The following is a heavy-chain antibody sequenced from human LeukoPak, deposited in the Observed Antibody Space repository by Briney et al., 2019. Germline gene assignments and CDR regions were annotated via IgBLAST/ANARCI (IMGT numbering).Heavy chain of an antibody. CDR3: AILLGYCSGGSCYPNY. V-gene: IGHV5-51*01. CDR1: GYSFSSYW. Sequence: GESLKISCKGSGYSFSSYWIAWVRQMPGKGLEWMGIIYPGDSDTRYSPPFQGQVTISADKSISTAYLQWSSLKASDTAMYYCAILLGYCSGGSCYPNYWGQGTLVTVSS. J-gene: IGHJ4*02. D-gene: IGHD2-15*01. CDR2: IYPGDSDT.